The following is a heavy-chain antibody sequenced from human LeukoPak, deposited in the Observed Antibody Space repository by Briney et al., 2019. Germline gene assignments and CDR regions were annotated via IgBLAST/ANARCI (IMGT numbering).Heavy chain of an antibody. CDR2: IVQSGTT. D-gene: IGHD5-24*01. Sequence: PGGSLRLSCVVSGLTFSTSDTSWVRQAPGKGPEWLSLIVQSGTTYYAESVEGRFTISRDNSQNTVFMQMNSLRAEDTAVYYCATRPTPRDRDFWGQGTLVTVSS. J-gene: IGHJ4*02. CDR1: GLTFSTSD. V-gene: IGHV3-23*01. CDR3: ATRPTPRDRDF.